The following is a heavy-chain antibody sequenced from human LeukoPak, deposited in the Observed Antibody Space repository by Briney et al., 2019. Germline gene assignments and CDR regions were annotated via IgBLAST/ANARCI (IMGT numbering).Heavy chain of an antibody. CDR3: ATSTVTTMGHY. V-gene: IGHV4-34*01. CDR1: GGSFSGYY. J-gene: IGHJ4*02. D-gene: IGHD4-17*01. Sequence: SETLSLTCAVYGGSFSGYYWSWIRQPPGKGLEWIGEINHSGSTNYNPSLKSRVTISVDTSKNQFSLKLSSVTAADTAVYYCATSTVTTMGHYWGQGTLVTVSS. CDR2: INHSGST.